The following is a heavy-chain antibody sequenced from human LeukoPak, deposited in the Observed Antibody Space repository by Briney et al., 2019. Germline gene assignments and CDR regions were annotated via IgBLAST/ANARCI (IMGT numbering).Heavy chain of an antibody. J-gene: IGHJ4*02. D-gene: IGHD3-22*01. CDR1: GGSISSSSYY. CDR2: IYYSGST. Sequence: SETLSLTCTVSGGSISSSSYYWGWIRQPPGKGLEWIGSIYYSGSTYYNPSLKSRVTISVDTSKNQFSLKLSSVTAADTAVYYCATVVVTSAFWFDYWGQGTLVTVSS. CDR3: ATVVVTSAFWFDY. V-gene: IGHV4-39*01.